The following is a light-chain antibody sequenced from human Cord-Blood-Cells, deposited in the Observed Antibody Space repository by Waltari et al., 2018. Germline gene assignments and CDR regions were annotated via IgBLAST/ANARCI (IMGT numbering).Light chain of an antibody. CDR1: QSISSW. Sequence: DIQMTQSPSTLSASVGDRVTITCRDSQSISSWLAWYQQKPGKAPKLLIYDASSLESGVPSRFSGIGSWTEFTLTISSLQPDDFATYYCQQYNSWTFGQGTKVEIK. CDR3: QQYNSWT. CDR2: DAS. V-gene: IGKV1-5*01. J-gene: IGKJ1*01.